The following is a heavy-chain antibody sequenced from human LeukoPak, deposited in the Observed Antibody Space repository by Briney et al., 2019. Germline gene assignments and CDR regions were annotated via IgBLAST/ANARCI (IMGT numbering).Heavy chain of an antibody. CDR3: ARESWGSMEYFDL. D-gene: IGHD3-16*01. CDR2: IYYSGST. V-gene: IGHV4-59*12. J-gene: IGHJ2*01. Sequence: PSETLSLTCTVSGGSISSYYWSWIRQPPGKGLEWIGSIYYSGSTYYNPSLKSRVTISVDTSKNQFSLKLSSVTAADTAVYYCARESWGSMEYFDLWGRGTLVTVSS. CDR1: GGSISSYY.